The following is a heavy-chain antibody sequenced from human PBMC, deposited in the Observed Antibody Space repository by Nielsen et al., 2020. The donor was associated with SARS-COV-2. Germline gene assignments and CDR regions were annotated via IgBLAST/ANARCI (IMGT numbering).Heavy chain of an antibody. CDR2: ISSSSSTI. Sequence: GGSLRLSCAASGFTFSSYSMNWVRQAPGKGLEWVSYISSSSSTIYYADSVKGRFTISRDNAKNSLYLQMNRLRAEDTAVFYCARDGSPWEYFYYGLDVWGPGTTVTVSS. CDR1: GFTFSSYS. CDR3: ARDGSPWEYFYYGLDV. V-gene: IGHV3-48*01. J-gene: IGHJ6*02. D-gene: IGHD1-26*01.